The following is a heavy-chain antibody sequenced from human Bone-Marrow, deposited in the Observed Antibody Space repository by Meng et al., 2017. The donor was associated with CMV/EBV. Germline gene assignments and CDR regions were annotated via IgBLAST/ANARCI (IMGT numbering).Heavy chain of an antibody. D-gene: IGHD2-2*01. CDR2: IYPGDSDT. CDR3: ARRYCSSTSCWIFDY. J-gene: IGHJ4*02. V-gene: IGHV5-51*01. Sequence: GESLKISCKGSGYSFTSYWIGWVRQMPGKGLEWMGIIYPGDSDTRYSPSFQGQVTILADKSISTAYLQWSSLKASDTAMYYCARRYCSSTSCWIFDYWGQGTLVTVSS. CDR1: GYSFTSYW.